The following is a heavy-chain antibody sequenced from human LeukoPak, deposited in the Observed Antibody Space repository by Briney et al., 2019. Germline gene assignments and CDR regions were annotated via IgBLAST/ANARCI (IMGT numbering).Heavy chain of an antibody. CDR3: VHSLCNGGTCYSGFDY. CDR1: GFSLSNTGVA. J-gene: IGHJ4*02. D-gene: IGHD2-15*01. Sequence: SGPTLVKPTQTLTLTCNFSGFSLSNTGVAVGWIRQSPGKALEWLAVAYWNNDKSYSPSLKSRLTITKDTSKNQVVLTMTNMDAVDTATYYCVHSLCNGGTCYSGFDYWGQGTLVTVSS. V-gene: IGHV2-5*01. CDR2: AYWNNDK.